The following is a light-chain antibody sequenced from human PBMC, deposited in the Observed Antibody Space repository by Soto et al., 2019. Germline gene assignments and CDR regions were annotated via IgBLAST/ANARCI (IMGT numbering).Light chain of an antibody. J-gene: IGKJ4*01. CDR2: GAS. CDR3: QQYGSSPLT. V-gene: IGKV3-20*01. CDR1: QSVCSSH. Sequence: EIVLTQSPGTLSLSPGERATLSCRASQSVCSSHLAWYQQKPGQAPRLLIYGASSRATGIPDRFSGSGSGTDFTLTISRLEPEDFAVYYCQQYGSSPLTFGGGTKVEIK.